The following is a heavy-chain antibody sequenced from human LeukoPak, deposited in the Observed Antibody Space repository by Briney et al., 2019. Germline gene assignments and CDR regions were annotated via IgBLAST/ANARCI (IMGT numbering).Heavy chain of an antibody. J-gene: IGHJ4*02. CDR2: IYYSGST. V-gene: IGHV4-59*12. CDR3: ARDSGWLQGSFFDY. Sequence: PSETLSLTCTVSGGSISSYYWSWIRQPPGKGLEWIGYIYYSGSTYYNPSLKSRVTISVDTSKNQFSLKLSSVTAADTAVYYCARDSGWLQGSFFDYWGQGTLVTVSS. D-gene: IGHD5-24*01. CDR1: GGSISSYY.